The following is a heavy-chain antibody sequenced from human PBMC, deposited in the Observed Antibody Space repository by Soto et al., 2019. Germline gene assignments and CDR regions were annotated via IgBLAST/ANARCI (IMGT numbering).Heavy chain of an antibody. CDR1: WFSLSTSGVG. J-gene: IGHJ4*02. V-gene: IGHV2-5*02. D-gene: IGHD3-10*01. Sequence: SGPTLVNPTQTLTLTCTFAWFSLSTSGVGVGWIRQPPGKALEWLAVIYWDDSKTYSPSLKSRLTITKDTSRDQVVLTMTNMDPVDTATYYCAHKGSGSRAIDYWGQGALVTVSS. CDR3: AHKGSGSRAIDY. CDR2: IYWDDSK.